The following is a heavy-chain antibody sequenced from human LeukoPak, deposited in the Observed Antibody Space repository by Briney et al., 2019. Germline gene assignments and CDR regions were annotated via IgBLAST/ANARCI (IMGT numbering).Heavy chain of an antibody. Sequence: PSETLSLTCAVSGGSFSGYYWTWIRQPPGKGLEWIGEINHSGSANYNPSLKSRVTISVDTSKNQFSLKLSSVTAADTAVYYCARSGIGGSYGWYYFDYWGQGTLVTVSS. V-gene: IGHV4-34*01. J-gene: IGHJ4*02. CDR1: GGSFSGYY. D-gene: IGHD1-26*01. CDR3: ARSGIGGSYGWYYFDY. CDR2: INHSGSA.